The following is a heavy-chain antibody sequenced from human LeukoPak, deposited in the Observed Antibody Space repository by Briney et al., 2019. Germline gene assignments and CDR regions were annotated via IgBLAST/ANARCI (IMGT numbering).Heavy chain of an antibody. CDR1: GFTFSSYS. CDR2: ISSSSSYI. J-gene: IGHJ4*01. V-gene: IGHV3-21*01. D-gene: IGHD4-17*01. Sequence: GGSLTLSCAVSGFTFSSYSMDLVRQAPGKGLEWVSSISSSSSYIYYADSVKGQFTISRDHATNSLYLQMISLRAEDTAVSYCAADYGDYLFDYWGQGTLVTVSS. CDR3: AADYGDYLFDY.